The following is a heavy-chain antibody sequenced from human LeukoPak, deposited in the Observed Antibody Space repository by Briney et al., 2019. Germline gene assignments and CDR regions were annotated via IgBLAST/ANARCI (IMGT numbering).Heavy chain of an antibody. V-gene: IGHV1-69*13. CDR1: GGTFSSYA. CDR3: ARERSSGSYGWFDP. D-gene: IGHD3-10*01. J-gene: IGHJ5*02. Sequence: SVRVSCKASGGTFSSYAISWVRQAPGQGLEWMGGIIPIFGTANYAQKFQGRVTITADESTSTAYMELSSLRSEDTAVYYCARERSSGSYGWFDPWGQGTLVTVSS. CDR2: IIPIFGTA.